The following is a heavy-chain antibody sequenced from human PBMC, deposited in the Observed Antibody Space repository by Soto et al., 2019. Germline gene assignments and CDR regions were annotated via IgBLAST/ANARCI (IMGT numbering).Heavy chain of an antibody. V-gene: IGHV1-8*02. CDR3: ASHYYDSSGYQPRSYYFDY. CDR1: GYTFTSYD. Sequence: ASVKVSCKASGYTFTSYDINCVRQATGQGLEWMGRINPNSGNTSYAQKFQGRVTMTRDTSTSTVYMELSSLRSEDTAVYYCASHYYDSSGYQPRSYYFDYWGQGTLVTVSS. D-gene: IGHD3-22*01. CDR2: INPNSGNT. J-gene: IGHJ4*02.